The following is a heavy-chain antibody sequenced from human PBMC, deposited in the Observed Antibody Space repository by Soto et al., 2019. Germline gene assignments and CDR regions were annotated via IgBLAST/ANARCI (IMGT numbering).Heavy chain of an antibody. Sequence: KPSETLSLTCTVSGGSVSSGSYYWSWIRQPPGKGLEWIGYIYYSGSTNYNPSLKSRVTISVDTSKNQFSLKLSSVTAADTAVYYCARVRDGYKQMVDYWGQGTLVTVSS. V-gene: IGHV4-61*01. J-gene: IGHJ4*02. CDR3: ARVRDGYKQMVDY. D-gene: IGHD5-12*01. CDR2: IYYSGST. CDR1: GGSVSSGSYY.